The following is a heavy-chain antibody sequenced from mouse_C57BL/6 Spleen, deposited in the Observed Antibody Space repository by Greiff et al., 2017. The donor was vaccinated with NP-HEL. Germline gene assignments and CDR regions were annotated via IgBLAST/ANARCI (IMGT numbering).Heavy chain of an antibody. J-gene: IGHJ4*01. CDR1: GFNIKDDY. CDR3: TTGYGSSYYAMDY. Sequence: VQIKQSGAELVRPGASVKLSCTASGFNIKDDYMHWVKQRPEQGLEWIGWIDPENGDTEYASKFQGKATITADTSSNTAYLQLSSLTSEDTAVYYCTTGYGSSYYAMDYWGQGTSVTVSS. CDR2: IDPENGDT. V-gene: IGHV14-4*01. D-gene: IGHD1-1*01.